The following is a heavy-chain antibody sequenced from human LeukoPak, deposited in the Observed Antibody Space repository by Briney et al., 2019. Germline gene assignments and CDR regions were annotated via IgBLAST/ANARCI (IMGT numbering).Heavy chain of an antibody. J-gene: IGHJ4*02. D-gene: IGHD3-10*01. CDR2: ISSSGSAI. Sequence: GVSLRLSCAASVFTFNTYEMNWVRQAPGKGLEWVSYISSSGSAIYYADSVKGRFTISRDNAKNSLYLQMNSLRAEDTAIYYCAREGSITYWGQGTLVTVSS. CDR3: AREGSITY. V-gene: IGHV3-48*03. CDR1: VFTFNTYE.